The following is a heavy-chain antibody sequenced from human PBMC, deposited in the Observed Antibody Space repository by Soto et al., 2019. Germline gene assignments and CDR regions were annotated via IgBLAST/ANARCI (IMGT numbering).Heavy chain of an antibody. CDR1: GYTFTDHY. CDR3: GKALSIHAGRGFPP. V-gene: IGHV1-2*02. Sequence: QVQLVQSGAEVKEPGASMKVSCKASGYTFTDHYINWVRQAPGHAPEYMGWIHPNSGETKYVERFQGRVTMTRDTSISPPCRELRRLTPADAPFFNGGKALSIHAGRGFPPGGRETRFPFSS. CDR2: IHPNSGET. J-gene: IGHJ5*02. D-gene: IGHD1-26*01.